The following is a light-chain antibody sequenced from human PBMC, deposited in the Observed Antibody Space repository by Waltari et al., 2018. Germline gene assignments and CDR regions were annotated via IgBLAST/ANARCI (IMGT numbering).Light chain of an antibody. J-gene: IGLJ2*01. CDR2: NNN. CDR1: NSNIGTHN. V-gene: IGLV1-44*01. CDR3: SAWDDSLVGPA. Sequence: QSILVQPPSASGTPGPRVTIFCSGSNSNIGTHNVNWYQQLPGTAPKLLIYNNNLRPSGVPDRFSGSRSGTSASLAISGLQSEDEAEYHCSAWDDSLVGPAFGGGTNLTVL.